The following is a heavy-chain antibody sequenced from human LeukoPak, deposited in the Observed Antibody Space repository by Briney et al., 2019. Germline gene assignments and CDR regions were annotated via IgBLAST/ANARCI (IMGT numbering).Heavy chain of an antibody. V-gene: IGHV4-39*07. J-gene: IGHJ4*02. CDR1: GGSISSSSYY. CDR2: IYYSGST. D-gene: IGHD3-3*01. CDR3: ARAGNATQYYDFWSGLRGRYFDY. Sequence: PSETLSLTCTVSGGSISSSSYYWGWIRQPPGKGLEWIGSIYYSGSTYYNPSLKSRVTISVDTSKNQLSLKLSSVTAADTAVYYCARAGNATQYYDFWSGLRGRYFDYWGQGTLVTVSS.